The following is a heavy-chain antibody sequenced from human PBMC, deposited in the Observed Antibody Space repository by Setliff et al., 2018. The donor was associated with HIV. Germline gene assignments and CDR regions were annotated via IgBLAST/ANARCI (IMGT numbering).Heavy chain of an antibody. D-gene: IGHD6-19*01. V-gene: IGHV4-4*07. Sequence: PLETLSLTCTVSGGSISSDYWSWIRQPAGKGLEWIGRIYSSGSTNYNPSLKSRVTMSVDTSKNQFSLKLSSVTAADTAVYFCVRGPQWLVQKGRVYYFDYWGQGTLVTVSS. CDR3: VRGPQWLVQKGRVYYFDY. J-gene: IGHJ4*02. CDR1: GGSISSDY. CDR2: IYSSGST.